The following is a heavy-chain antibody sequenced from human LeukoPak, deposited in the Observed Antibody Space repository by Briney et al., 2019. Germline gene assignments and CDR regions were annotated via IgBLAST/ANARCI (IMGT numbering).Heavy chain of an antibody. Sequence: GGSLRLSCAASGFTFSAYWMSWVRQAPGKGLEWVAIIKPDGSDKYYVDSVEGRFTISRDNAKNSLYLQTNSLRAEDTAVYYCARDTVFGVITGPRMDVWGQGPRSPSP. CDR1: GFTFSAYW. V-gene: IGHV3-7*01. CDR3: ARDTVFGVITGPRMDV. J-gene: IGHJ6*02. D-gene: IGHD3-3*01. CDR2: IKPDGSDK.